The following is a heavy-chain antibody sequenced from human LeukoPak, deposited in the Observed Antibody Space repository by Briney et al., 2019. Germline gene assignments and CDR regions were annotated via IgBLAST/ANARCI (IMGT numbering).Heavy chain of an antibody. CDR2: ITGRGDYP. J-gene: IGHJ4*02. V-gene: IGHV3-23*01. Sequence: GGSLRLSCAASGFTFSGYAMTGVRQARGRGVEWGASITGRGDYPYYIDSVKGRFTISTDNSKNILYLQTNSLRGEDTALYYCAKDGLYYDGSAHVYYFDYWGQGTLVAVSS. CDR3: AKDGLYYDGSAHVYYFDY. D-gene: IGHD3-22*01. CDR1: GFTFSGYA.